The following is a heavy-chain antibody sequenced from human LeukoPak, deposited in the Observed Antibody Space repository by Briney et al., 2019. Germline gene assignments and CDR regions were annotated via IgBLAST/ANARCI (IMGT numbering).Heavy chain of an antibody. CDR2: ISSRSSYI. CDR3: AKVLGASDNGGFGY. D-gene: IGHD1-26*01. CDR1: GITFSDYS. J-gene: IGHJ4*02. Sequence: KPGGSLRLSCAASGITFSDYSMNWVRQAPEKGLEWVSSISSRSSYIYYANSVKGRFIISRDNAKNSLYLQMNSLRAEDTALYYCAKVLGASDNGGFGYWGQGTLVTVSS. V-gene: IGHV3-21*01.